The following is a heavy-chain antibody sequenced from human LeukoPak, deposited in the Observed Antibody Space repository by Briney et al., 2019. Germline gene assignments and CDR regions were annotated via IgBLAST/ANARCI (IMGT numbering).Heavy chain of an antibody. CDR3: AKERYDYGNPLDLNDY. CDR2: IKQDGSEK. CDR1: GFTFSSYW. Sequence: GGSLRLSCAASGFTFSSYWMSWVRQAPGKGLEWVANIKQDGSEKYYVDSVKGRFTISRDNAKNSLYLQMNSLRAEDTAVYYCAKERYDYGNPLDLNDYWGQGTLVTVSS. J-gene: IGHJ4*02. V-gene: IGHV3-7*03. D-gene: IGHD3-16*01.